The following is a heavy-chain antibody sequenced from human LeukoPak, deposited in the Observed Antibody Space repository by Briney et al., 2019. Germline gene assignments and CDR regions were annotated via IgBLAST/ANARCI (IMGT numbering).Heavy chain of an antibody. V-gene: IGHV3-30*03. CDR3: VSFYETY. D-gene: IGHD2/OR15-2a*01. Sequence: GRFLRLSCAASGFTFSNYGMHWVRQAPGKGLEWVAVISYDGSNKYYGDSVKGRFTISRDNSKNTLYLQMNSLRAEDTAVYYCVSFYETYWGRGTLVTVSS. CDR1: GFTFSNYG. CDR2: ISYDGSNK. J-gene: IGHJ4*02.